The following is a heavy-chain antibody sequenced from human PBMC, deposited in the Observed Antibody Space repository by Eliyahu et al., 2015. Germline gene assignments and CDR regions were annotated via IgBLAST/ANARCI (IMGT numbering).Heavy chain of an antibody. D-gene: IGHD2-15*01. Sequence: QVQLQESGPGLVKPSQTLSLTCIVXGDSITSGGNYWSWIRQHPGKGPGWVGYIYYRGSTFYNPSLRSRVTISVDTSKNQFSLKLSSVTAADTAVYYCARAHCSGGSCYSGVYYGMDVWGQGTTVIVSS. V-gene: IGHV4-31*03. CDR1: GDSITSGGNY. J-gene: IGHJ6*02. CDR2: IYYRGST. CDR3: ARAHCSGGSCYSGVYYGMDV.